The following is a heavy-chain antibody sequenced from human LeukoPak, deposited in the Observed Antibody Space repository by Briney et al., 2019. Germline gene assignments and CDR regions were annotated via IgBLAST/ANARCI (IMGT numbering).Heavy chain of an antibody. V-gene: IGHV3-21*01. CDR3: ARAGGSTVSHSDY. J-gene: IGHJ4*02. CDR2: ISSSTSYI. Sequence: GGSLRLSCAASGFTFSSYSMNWIRQAPGKGLEWVSSISSSTSYIYYADSVKGRFTISKDNAKNSLYLQMNSLGAEDTAVYYCARAGGSTVSHSDYWGQGTLVTVSS. CDR1: GFTFSSYS. D-gene: IGHD3-16*01.